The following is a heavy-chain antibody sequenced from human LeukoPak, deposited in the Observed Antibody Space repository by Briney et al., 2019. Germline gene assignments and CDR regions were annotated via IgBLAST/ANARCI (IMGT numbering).Heavy chain of an antibody. D-gene: IGHD5-18*01. Sequence: SETLSLTCAVYGGSFSGYYWSWIRQPPGKGLEWIGEINHSGSTNYNPSLKSRVTISVDTSKNQFSLKLSSVTAADTAAYYCARQGAPTAMVDNYYMDVWGKGTTVTVSS. V-gene: IGHV4-34*01. CDR1: GGSFSGYY. CDR2: INHSGST. CDR3: ARQGAPTAMVDNYYMDV. J-gene: IGHJ6*03.